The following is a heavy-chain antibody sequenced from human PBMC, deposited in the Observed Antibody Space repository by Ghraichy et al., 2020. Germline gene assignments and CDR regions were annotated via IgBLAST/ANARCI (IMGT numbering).Heavy chain of an antibody. CDR3: ARGRDHYYYYMDV. CDR1: GGSISSYY. D-gene: IGHD2-15*01. Sequence: SDTLSLTCTVSGGSISSYYWSWIRQPPGKGLEWIGYIYYSGSTNYNPSLKSRVTISVDTSKNQFSLKLSSVTAADTAVYYCARGRDHYYYYMDVWGKGTTVTVSS. V-gene: IGHV4-59*01. CDR2: IYYSGST. J-gene: IGHJ6*03.